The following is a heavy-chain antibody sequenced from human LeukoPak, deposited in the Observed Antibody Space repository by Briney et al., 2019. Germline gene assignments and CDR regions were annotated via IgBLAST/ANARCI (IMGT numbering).Heavy chain of an antibody. CDR1: GYTLTELS. Sequence: GSVKVSCKVSGYTLTELSMHWVRQAPGKGLEWMGGFDPEDGKTIYAQKFQGRVTMTTDTSTSTAYMELRSLRSDDTAVYYCARDRGGITMVRGVIRYWGQGTLVTVSS. J-gene: IGHJ4*02. D-gene: IGHD3-10*01. V-gene: IGHV1-24*01. CDR2: FDPEDGKT. CDR3: ARDRGGITMVRGVIRY.